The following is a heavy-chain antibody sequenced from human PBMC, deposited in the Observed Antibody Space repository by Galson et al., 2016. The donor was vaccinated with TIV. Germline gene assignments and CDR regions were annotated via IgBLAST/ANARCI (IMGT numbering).Heavy chain of an antibody. J-gene: IGHJ6*02. CDR2: IISIFRTA. CDR3: ARRTDGHLYDYYGMDV. Sequence: SVKVSCKASGGIFSGYAINWVRQAPGQGLEWMGRIISIFRTANYAEKFQGRVTITADDSTNTVHMKLSSLKSEDTAVYYCARRTDGHLYDYYGMDVWGQGTTVIVSS. CDR1: GGIFSGYA. V-gene: IGHV1-69*13. D-gene: IGHD5-24*01.